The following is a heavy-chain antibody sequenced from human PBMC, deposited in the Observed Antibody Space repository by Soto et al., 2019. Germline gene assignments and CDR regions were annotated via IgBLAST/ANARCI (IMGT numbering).Heavy chain of an antibody. V-gene: IGHV1-18*01. D-gene: IGHD2-15*01. J-gene: IGHJ5*02. CDR3: ARLNEPNEVATALKCGRVWFDP. CDR2: IAPYNGVT. Sequence: QVQLVQSGDEVKKPGASVKVSCKTSGYIFINYGISWVRQAPGHGLELMGWIAPYNGVTDYAQEFQARITVTTNTSTSTAYMELRSLKSDDPGVYYCARLNEPNEVATALKCGRVWFDPWGQGPLLTVSS. CDR1: GYIFINYG.